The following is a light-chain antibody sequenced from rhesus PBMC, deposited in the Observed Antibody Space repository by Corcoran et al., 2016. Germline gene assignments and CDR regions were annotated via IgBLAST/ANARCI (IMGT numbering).Light chain of an antibody. Sequence: DIQMTQSPSSLSASVGDRVTVTCRASQGINNHLSWYQQRPGKAPTLLIYAASSLQTGVSSRFSGSGSGTDCTLTISSLQPEDFASYYCLQDYTTPYSFGQGTKVEIK. V-gene: IGKV1-94*01. CDR1: QGINNH. CDR2: AAS. CDR3: LQDYTTPYS. J-gene: IGKJ2*01.